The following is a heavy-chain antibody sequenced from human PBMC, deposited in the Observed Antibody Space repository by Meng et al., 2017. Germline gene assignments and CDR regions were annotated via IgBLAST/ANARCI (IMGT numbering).Heavy chain of an antibody. CDR3: AHIPYSSSWYEYFQH. J-gene: IGHJ1*01. D-gene: IGHD6-13*01. V-gene: IGHV2-5*01. CDR2: IYWNDDK. Sequence: QITLKESGPTLVKTTQTLSLTCTFAGFSLSTSGVGVGWIRQPPGKALEWLALIYWNDDKRYSPSLKSRLTITKDTSKNQVVLTMTNMDPVDTATYYCAHIPYSSSWYEYFQHWGQGTLVTVSS. CDR1: GFSLSTSGVG.